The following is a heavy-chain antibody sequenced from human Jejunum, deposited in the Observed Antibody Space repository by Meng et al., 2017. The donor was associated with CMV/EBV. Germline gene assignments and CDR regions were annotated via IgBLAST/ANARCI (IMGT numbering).Heavy chain of an antibody. CDR3: VRDGTWGH. J-gene: IGHJ4*02. CDR2: KYYRKKRNE. CDR1: GEEVNRKSEN. V-gene: IGHV6-1*01. D-gene: IGHD3-16*01. Sequence: WAILGEEVNRKSENWNWIRQSPTRGIERMGRKYYRKKRNEDDATSVKGRITINADTAKNQFSLHLNSVTPEDTAVYYCVRDGTWGHWGQGTLVTVSS.